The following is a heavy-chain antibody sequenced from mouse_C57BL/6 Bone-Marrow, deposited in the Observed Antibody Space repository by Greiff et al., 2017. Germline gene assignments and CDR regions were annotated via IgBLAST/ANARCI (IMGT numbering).Heavy chain of an antibody. CDR3: ARETSYYSNYAWFAY. Sequence: QVQLKQPGAELVKPGASVKMSCKASGYTFTSYWITWVKQRPGQGLEWIGDIYPGSGSTNYNEKFKSKATLTVDTSSSTAYMQLSSLTSKDSAVYYGARETSYYSNYAWFAYWGQGTLVTVSA. D-gene: IGHD2-5*01. CDR2: IYPGSGST. CDR1: GYTFTSYW. V-gene: IGHV1-55*01. J-gene: IGHJ3*01.